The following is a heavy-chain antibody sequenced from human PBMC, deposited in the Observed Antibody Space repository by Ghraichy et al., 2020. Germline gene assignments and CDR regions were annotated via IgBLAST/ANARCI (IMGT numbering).Heavy chain of an antibody. CDR3: AKVGIAVAGILY. J-gene: IGHJ4*02. D-gene: IGHD6-19*01. V-gene: IGHV3-23*01. CDR1: GFTFSSYA. CDR2: ISGSGGST. Sequence: LSLTCAASGFTFSSYAMSWVRQAPGKGLEWVSAISGSGGSTYYADSVKGRFTISRDNSKNTLYLQMNSLGAEDTAVYYCAKVGIAVAGILYWGQGTLVTVSS.